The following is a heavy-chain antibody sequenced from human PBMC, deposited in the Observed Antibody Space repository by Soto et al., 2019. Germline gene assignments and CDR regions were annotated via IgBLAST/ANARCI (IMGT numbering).Heavy chain of an antibody. V-gene: IGHV3-30*03. Sequence: LRLSCAASGFTFSSYGMHWVSQAPGKGLEWVAVISYDGSNKQYADSVKGRFTISRDNSKNTLYLQMSSLRAEDTAVYYCARSPGYSSSWYDYWCQGTLVTSPQ. CDR1: GFTFSSYG. CDR3: ARSPGYSSSWYDY. D-gene: IGHD6-13*01. J-gene: IGHJ4*02. CDR2: ISYDGSNK.